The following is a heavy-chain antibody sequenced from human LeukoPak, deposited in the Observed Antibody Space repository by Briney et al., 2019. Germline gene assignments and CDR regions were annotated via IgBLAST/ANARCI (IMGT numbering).Heavy chain of an antibody. J-gene: IGHJ5*02. CDR2: IDWDDDK. D-gene: IGHD4-11*01. Sequence: SGPTLVKPTQTLTLTCSLSGFSLSTTGMRVSWIRQPPGKALEWLARIDWDDDKFYSTSLKTRLTISKDTSKNQVVLTMTNMDPVDTATYYCARTPGYYTNYGTWFDPWGQGTLVTVSS. V-gene: IGHV2-70*04. CDR3: ARTPGYYTNYGTWFDP. CDR1: GFSLSTTGMR.